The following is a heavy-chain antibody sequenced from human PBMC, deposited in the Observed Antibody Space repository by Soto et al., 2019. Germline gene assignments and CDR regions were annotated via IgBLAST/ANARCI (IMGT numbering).Heavy chain of an antibody. CDR3: AREGGRAVAGKFYYYGMDV. V-gene: IGHV1-18*01. J-gene: IGHJ6*02. Sequence: QVQLVQSGAEVKKPGASVKVSCKASGYTFTSYGISWVRQAPGQGLEWMGWISAYNGNTNYAQKLQGRVTMTTDTSTSTAYMELRSLRCDDTAVYYCAREGGRAVAGKFYYYGMDVWGQGTTVTVFS. CDR1: GYTFTSYG. CDR2: ISAYNGNT. D-gene: IGHD6-19*01.